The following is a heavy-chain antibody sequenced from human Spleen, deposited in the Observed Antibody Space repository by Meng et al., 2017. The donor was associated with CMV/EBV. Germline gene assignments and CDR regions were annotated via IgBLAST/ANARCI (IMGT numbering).Heavy chain of an antibody. CDR3: AGGKRWLQKTFDY. CDR2: INHSGST. V-gene: IGHV4-34*01. J-gene: IGHJ4*02. CDR1: GGSFSGYY. Sequence: VQLQQWGAGLLKPSETLSLTCAVYGGSFSGYYWSWIRQPPGKGLEWIGEINHSGSTNYNPSLKSRVTISVDTSKNQFSLKLSSVTAADTAVYYCAGGKRWLQKTFDYWGQGTLVTVSS. D-gene: IGHD5-24*01.